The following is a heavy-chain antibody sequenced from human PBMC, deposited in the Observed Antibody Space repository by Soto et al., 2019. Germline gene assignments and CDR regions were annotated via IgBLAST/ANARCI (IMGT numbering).Heavy chain of an antibody. Sequence: QVQLQQSGPGLLKPSETLSLTCSVSGGSITDNYWTWIRQSPGKGLEWVGYIYYTGITNYNPSLKRLVKISLDRSKNQFSLTLDSVTAADTAVYYCARALDYDFWGGRNWFDPWGQGTLVTVSS. J-gene: IGHJ5*02. CDR3: ARALDYDFWGGRNWFDP. V-gene: IGHV4-59*01. CDR2: IYYTGIT. D-gene: IGHD3-3*01. CDR1: GGSITDNY.